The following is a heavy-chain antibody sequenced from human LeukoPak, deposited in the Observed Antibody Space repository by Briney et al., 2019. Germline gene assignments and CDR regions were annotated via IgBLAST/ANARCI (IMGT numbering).Heavy chain of an antibody. D-gene: IGHD3-22*01. V-gene: IGHV3-7*01. CDR2: IKQDGSEK. Sequence: GGSLRLSCAASGFTFSSYWMSWVRQAPGKGLEWVANIKQDGSEKYYVDSVKGRFTISRDNAKNSLYLQMDSLRAEDTAVYYCARDSSYYDSSGRSYYYYGMDVWAKGPRSPSP. J-gene: IGHJ6*02. CDR3: ARDSSYYDSSGRSYYYYGMDV. CDR1: GFTFSSYW.